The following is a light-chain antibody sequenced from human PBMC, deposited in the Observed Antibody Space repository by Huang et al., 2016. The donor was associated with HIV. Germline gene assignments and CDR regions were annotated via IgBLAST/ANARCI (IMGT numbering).Light chain of an antibody. CDR1: QSVTKY. CDR2: GAS. CDR3: QQSYRLPRT. V-gene: IGKV1-39*01. Sequence: DIQMTQSPSSLSASVGDRVIITGRASQSVTKYLNWYQHMPGKAPKLLIYGASTLQGGVSSRFSGSGSGTEFTLSISSLQPEDAATYYCQQSYRLPRTFGQGTSLEI. J-gene: IGKJ2*02.